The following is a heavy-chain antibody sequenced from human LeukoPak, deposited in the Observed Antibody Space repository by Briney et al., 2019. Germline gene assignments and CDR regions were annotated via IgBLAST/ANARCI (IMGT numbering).Heavy chain of an antibody. CDR1: GFTFSNAW. CDR3: TTGVVVLRAFFDY. D-gene: IGHD3-22*01. V-gene: IGHV3-15*01. CDR2: IKSKTDGGTT. J-gene: IGHJ4*02. Sequence: GGSLRLSCAASGFTFSNAWMRWVRQAPGKGLEWVGRIKSKTDGGTTDYAAPVKGRFTISRDDSKNTLYLQMNSLKTEDTAVYYCTTGVVVLRAFFDYWGQGTLVTVSS.